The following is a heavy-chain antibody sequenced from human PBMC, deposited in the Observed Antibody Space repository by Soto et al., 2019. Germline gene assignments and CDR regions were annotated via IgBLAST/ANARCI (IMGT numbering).Heavy chain of an antibody. D-gene: IGHD3-10*01. CDR2: VHHSWGS. CDR3: ARQGFGPLHGLVDV. J-gene: IGHJ6*02. CDR1: GGSISSYY. Sequence: QVQLQESGPGLVKPSETLSLSCTVSGGSISSYYWSWFRQSPGKRMEWIGYVHHSWGSSYNPSLQSRVAISLDTYKSQFSLKVPSVTATDTAVYYCARQGFGPLHGLVDVWGQGTTVTVSS. V-gene: IGHV4-59*08.